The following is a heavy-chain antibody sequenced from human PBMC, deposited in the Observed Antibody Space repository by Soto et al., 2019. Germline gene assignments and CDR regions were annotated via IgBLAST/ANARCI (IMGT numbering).Heavy chain of an antibody. CDR3: ARDYRYYYDSSGYYHDAFDI. V-gene: IGHV1-69*13. CDR1: GGTFSSYA. CDR2: IIPIFGTA. D-gene: IGHD3-22*01. Sequence: ASVKVSCKASGGTFSSYAISWVRQAPGQGLEWMGGIIPIFGTASYAQKFQGRVTITADESTSTAYMELSSLRSEDTAVYYCARDYRYYYDSSGYYHDAFDIWGQGTMVTVSS. J-gene: IGHJ3*02.